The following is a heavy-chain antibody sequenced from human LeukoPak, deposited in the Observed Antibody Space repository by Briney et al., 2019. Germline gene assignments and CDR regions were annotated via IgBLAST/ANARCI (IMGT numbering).Heavy chain of an antibody. V-gene: IGHV3-48*01. Sequence: GGSLRLSCAASGFTFTNYAMNWVRQAPGKGLEWLSYISGNTTTMYYADSVKGRFTISRDNAKNSLYLQMNSLRAEDTAVYYCASGVFGVEVWGQGTTVTVSS. CDR1: GFTFTNYA. CDR3: ASGVFGVEV. J-gene: IGHJ6*02. D-gene: IGHD3-10*01. CDR2: ISGNTTTM.